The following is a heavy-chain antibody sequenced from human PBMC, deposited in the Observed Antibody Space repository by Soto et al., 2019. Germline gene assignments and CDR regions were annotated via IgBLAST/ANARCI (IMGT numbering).Heavy chain of an antibody. D-gene: IGHD6-19*01. J-gene: IGHJ4*01. CDR1: GFTFIKYA. V-gene: IGHV1-3*01. Sequence: QVQLVQSGAEVKKPGASVNVSCKASGFTFIKYAMHWVRQAPGQRPEWMGWINAGNGNTRYSQRWLGRVTITRDTSASTVYMDLSSLRSEDTAVYYCARDYADIAVAGIPLLAHWGQGTLVTVSS. CDR3: ARDYADIAVAGIPLLAH. CDR2: INAGNGNT.